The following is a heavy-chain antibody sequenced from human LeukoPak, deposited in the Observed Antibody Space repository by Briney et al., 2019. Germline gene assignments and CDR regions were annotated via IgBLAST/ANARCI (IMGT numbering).Heavy chain of an antibody. CDR2: IYYSGTT. Sequence: SETLSLTCTVSGGSISSYYWSWIRQPPGKGLEWIGYIYYSGTTNYNPSLKSRVTISVDTSKNQFSLKLSSVTAADTAVYYCARGGIGGYGMDVWGQGTTVTVSS. CDR3: ARGGIGGYGMDV. J-gene: IGHJ6*02. V-gene: IGHV4-59*12. D-gene: IGHD1-20*01. CDR1: GGSISSYY.